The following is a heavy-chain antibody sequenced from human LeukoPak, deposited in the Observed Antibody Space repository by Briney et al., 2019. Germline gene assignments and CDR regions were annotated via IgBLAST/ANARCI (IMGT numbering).Heavy chain of an antibody. V-gene: IGHV3-69-1*01. CDR3: ARVGATTL. J-gene: IGHJ4*02. Sequence: GGSLRLSCAASGFTFSTYAMNWVRQAPGKGLEWVSTIAPNGATYYADSVKGRFTVSRDNAKNSLYLQMNSLRAEDTAVYYCARVGATTLWGQGTLVTVSS. D-gene: IGHD1-26*01. CDR2: IAPNGAT. CDR1: GFTFSTYA.